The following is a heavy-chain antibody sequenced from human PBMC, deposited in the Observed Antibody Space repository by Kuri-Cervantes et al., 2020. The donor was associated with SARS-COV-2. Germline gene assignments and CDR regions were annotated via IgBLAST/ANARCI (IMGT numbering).Heavy chain of an antibody. J-gene: IGHJ6*02. CDR1: GFSFSSYS. Sequence: GGSLRLSCTASGFSFSSYSFIWVRQAPGKGLEWVSYTDTRSSNIYYADSVKGRFTISRDNVKNSLYLQINTLRVEDTAVYYCARDQGLAPRSPLWFGEPTGGGLDVWGQGTTVTVSS. D-gene: IGHD3-10*01. CDR2: TDTRSSNI. CDR3: ARDQGLAPRSPLWFGEPTGGGLDV. V-gene: IGHV3-48*01.